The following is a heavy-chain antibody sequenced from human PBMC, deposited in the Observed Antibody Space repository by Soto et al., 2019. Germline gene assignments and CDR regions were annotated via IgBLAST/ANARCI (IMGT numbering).Heavy chain of an antibody. D-gene: IGHD2-2*01. CDR3: AASIVVVPYGMDV. V-gene: IGHV4-34*01. Sequence: SETLSLTCAVYGGSFSGYYWSWIRQPPGKGLEWIGEINHSGSTNYNPSLKSRVTISVDTSKNQFSLKLSSVTAADTAVYYCAASIVVVPYGMDVWGQGTTVTISS. CDR2: INHSGST. J-gene: IGHJ6*02. CDR1: GGSFSGYY.